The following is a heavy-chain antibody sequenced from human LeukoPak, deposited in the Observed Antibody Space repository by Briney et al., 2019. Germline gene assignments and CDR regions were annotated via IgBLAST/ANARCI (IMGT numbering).Heavy chain of an antibody. J-gene: IGHJ4*02. Sequence: GGSLRLSCAASGFTFSSYSMNWVRQAPGKGLEWVSYISSSSSTIYYADSVKGRFTISRDNAKNSLYLQMNSLRAEDTAVFYCASQRSGWYEGSSGSYYFDYWGQGTLVTVSS. D-gene: IGHD6-19*01. V-gene: IGHV3-48*04. CDR1: GFTFSSYS. CDR2: ISSSSSTI. CDR3: ASQRSGWYEGSSGSYYFDY.